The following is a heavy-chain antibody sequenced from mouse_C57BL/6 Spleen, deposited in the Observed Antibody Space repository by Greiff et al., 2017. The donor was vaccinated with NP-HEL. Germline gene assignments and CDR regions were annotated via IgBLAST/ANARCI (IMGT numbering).Heavy chain of an antibody. CDR1: GFTFSDYY. Sequence: EVNVVESEGGLVQPGSSMKLSCTASGFTFSDYYMAWVRQVPEKGLEWVANINYDGSSTYYLDSLKSRFIISRDNAKNILYLQMSSLKSEDTATYYCARGEYYYGSSLFDYWGQGTTLTVSS. CDR2: INYDGSST. V-gene: IGHV5-16*01. D-gene: IGHD1-1*01. J-gene: IGHJ2*01. CDR3: ARGEYYYGSSLFDY.